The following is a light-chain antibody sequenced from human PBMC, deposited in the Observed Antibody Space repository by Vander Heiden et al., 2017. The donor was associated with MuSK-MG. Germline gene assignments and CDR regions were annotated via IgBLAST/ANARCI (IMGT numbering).Light chain of an antibody. Sequence: QPALTQPRTGSGSPGQSVTITCTGTSSDVGGYDYVSWYHQHPGKAPQPLIYDVQHRPSGFPDRFSASKSGNTASLTITVLQAEDDGDYYCSSDTVTYNLYVFGTGTKLTVL. CDR2: DVQ. J-gene: IGLJ1*01. CDR3: SSDTVTYNLYV. CDR1: SSDVGGYDY. V-gene: IGLV2-11*01.